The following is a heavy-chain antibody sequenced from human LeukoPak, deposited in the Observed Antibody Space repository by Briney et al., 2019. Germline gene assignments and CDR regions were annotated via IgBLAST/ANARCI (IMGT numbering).Heavy chain of an antibody. J-gene: IGHJ4*02. CDR3: ARHPFYGGYSGNFDY. CDR2: IYYSGST. CDR1: GGSISSYY. V-gene: IGHV4-59*08. D-gene: IGHD5-12*01. Sequence: SETLSLTCTVSGGSISSYYSSWIRQPPGKGLEWIGYIYYSGSTNYNPSLKSRVTISVDTSKNQFSLKLSSVTAADTAVYYCARHPFYGGYSGNFDYWGQGTLVTVSS.